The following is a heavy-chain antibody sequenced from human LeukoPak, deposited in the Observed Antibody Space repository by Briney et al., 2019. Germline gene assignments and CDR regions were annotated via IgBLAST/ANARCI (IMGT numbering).Heavy chain of an antibody. J-gene: IGHJ4*02. CDR3: ARVLCSGGSCYFDY. CDR1: GFSLSTSGMC. V-gene: IGHV2-70*01. Sequence: SGPALVKPTQTLTLTCTFSGFSLSTSGMCVSWIRQPPGKALEWLALIDWDDDKYYSTSLKTRPTISKDTSKNQVVLTMTNMDPVDTATYYCARVLCSGGSCYFDYWGQGTLVTVSS. D-gene: IGHD2-15*01. CDR2: IDWDDDK.